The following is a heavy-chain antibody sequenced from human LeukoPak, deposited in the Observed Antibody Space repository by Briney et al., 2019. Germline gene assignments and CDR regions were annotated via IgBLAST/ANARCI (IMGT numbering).Heavy chain of an antibody. CDR1: GGSFSGYY. D-gene: IGHD3-22*01. J-gene: IGHJ4*02. Sequence: SETLSLTCAVYGGSFSGYYWSWIRQPPGKGLERIGEINHSGSTNYNPSLKSRVTISVDTSKNQFSLKLSSVTAADTAVYYCARDDCYYDSSGYCHHYFDYWGQGTLVTVSS. CDR3: ARDDCYYDSSGYCHHYFDY. CDR2: INHSGST. V-gene: IGHV4-34*01.